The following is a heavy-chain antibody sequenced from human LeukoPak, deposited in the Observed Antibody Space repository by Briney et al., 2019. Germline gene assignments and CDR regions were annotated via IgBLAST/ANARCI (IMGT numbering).Heavy chain of an antibody. CDR1: GFTVSSNY. J-gene: IGHJ4*02. Sequence: GGSLRLSCAASGFTVSSNYMSWVRQAPGKGLEWVSVIYSGGSTYYADSVKGRFTISRDNSKNTLYLQMNSLRAEDTAVYYCARGYSGYDVTGFDYWGQGTLVTVSS. CDR2: IYSGGST. V-gene: IGHV3-66*01. CDR3: ARGYSGYDVTGFDY. D-gene: IGHD5-12*01.